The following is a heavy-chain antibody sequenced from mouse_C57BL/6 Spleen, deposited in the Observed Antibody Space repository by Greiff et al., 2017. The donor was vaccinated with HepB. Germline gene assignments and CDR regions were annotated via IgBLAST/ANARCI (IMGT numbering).Heavy chain of an antibody. CDR1: GYTFTDYY. Sequence: VQLQQSGPVLVKPGASVKMSCKASGYTFTDYYMNWVKQSHGKSLEWIGVINPYNGGTSYNQKFKGKATLTVDKSSSTAYMELNSLTSEDSAVYYCARWHYGSSYAFDYWGQGTTLTVSS. V-gene: IGHV1-19*01. D-gene: IGHD1-1*01. J-gene: IGHJ2*01. CDR3: ARWHYGSSYAFDY. CDR2: INPYNGGT.